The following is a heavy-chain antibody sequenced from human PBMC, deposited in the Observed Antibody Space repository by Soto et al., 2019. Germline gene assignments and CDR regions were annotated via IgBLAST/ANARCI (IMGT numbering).Heavy chain of an antibody. CDR2: GST. D-gene: IGHD3-10*01. V-gene: IGHV4-31*02. CDR3: ATITMVRGVIIYYYYMDV. Sequence: GSTYYNPYLQSRVTISVDTSKNQFSLKLSSVTAADTAVYYCATITMVRGVIIYYYYMDVWGKGTTVTVSS. J-gene: IGHJ6*03.